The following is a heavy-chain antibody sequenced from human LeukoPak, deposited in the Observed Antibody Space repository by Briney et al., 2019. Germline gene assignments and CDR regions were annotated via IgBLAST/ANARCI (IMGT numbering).Heavy chain of an antibody. V-gene: IGHV4-59*01. D-gene: IGHD2-2*01. Sequence: SETLSLTCTVSGGSISSYYWSWIRQPPGKGLEWIGYIYYSGSTNYNPSLKSRVTISVDTSKNQFSLNLNSVTAADTAVYYCAREPPAATGFNYWGQGTLVAVSS. J-gene: IGHJ4*02. CDR2: IYYSGST. CDR1: GGSISSYY. CDR3: AREPPAATGFNY.